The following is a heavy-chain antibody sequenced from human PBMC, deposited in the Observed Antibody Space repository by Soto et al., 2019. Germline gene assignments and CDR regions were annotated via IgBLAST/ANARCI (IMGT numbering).Heavy chain of an antibody. CDR1: GGSISSGGYY. CDR2: IYYSGST. Sequence: SETLSLTCTVSGGSISSGGYYWSWIRQHPGKGLEWIGYIYYSGSTYYNPSLKSRVTISVDTSKNQFSLKLSSVTAADTAVYYCARDHFLTIFGVARQTNWFDPWGQGTLVTVSS. V-gene: IGHV4-31*03. D-gene: IGHD3-3*01. CDR3: ARDHFLTIFGVARQTNWFDP. J-gene: IGHJ5*02.